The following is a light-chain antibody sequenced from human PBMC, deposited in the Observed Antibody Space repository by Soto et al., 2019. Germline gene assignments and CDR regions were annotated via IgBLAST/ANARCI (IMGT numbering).Light chain of an antibody. CDR3: YSYAGSNTYYV. V-gene: IGLV2-23*02. Sequence: QSALTQPASVSGSPGQSIAISCTGTSSDVGSYDLVSWYQQHPGKAPKLIIYEVTKRPSGVSDRFSGSKSGNTASLTISGLPAEDDADYYCYSYAGSNTYYVFGTGTKLTVL. J-gene: IGLJ1*01. CDR2: EVT. CDR1: SSDVGSYDL.